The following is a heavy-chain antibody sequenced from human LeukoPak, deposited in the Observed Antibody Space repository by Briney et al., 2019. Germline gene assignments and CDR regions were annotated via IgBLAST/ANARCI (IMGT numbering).Heavy chain of an antibody. D-gene: IGHD3-16*01. Sequence: GGSLRLSCAASGFTFSSYIMNWVRQAPGKGLEWVSSISSDSSYIYYADSVKGRFTISRDNAKNSLYLQMNSLRAEDTAVYYCARGSVGGGNYFDYWGQGTLVTVSS. V-gene: IGHV3-21*01. CDR2: ISSDSSYI. CDR3: ARGSVGGGNYFDY. CDR1: GFTFSSYI. J-gene: IGHJ4*02.